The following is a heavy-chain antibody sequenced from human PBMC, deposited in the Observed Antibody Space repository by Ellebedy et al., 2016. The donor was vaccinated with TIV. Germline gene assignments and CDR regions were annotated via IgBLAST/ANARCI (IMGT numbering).Heavy chain of an antibody. V-gene: IGHV3-30*03. CDR2: ISYDGSKS. CDR1: GFAFSTYG. CDR3: AREDYFDS. Sequence: GGSLRLSXAASGFAFSTYGMHWVRQAPGKGLEWLAVISYDGSKSYYADSVKGRFTISRDNSKNTLYLQMNSLRAEDTAMYYCAREDYFDSWGQGTLVTVSS. J-gene: IGHJ4*02.